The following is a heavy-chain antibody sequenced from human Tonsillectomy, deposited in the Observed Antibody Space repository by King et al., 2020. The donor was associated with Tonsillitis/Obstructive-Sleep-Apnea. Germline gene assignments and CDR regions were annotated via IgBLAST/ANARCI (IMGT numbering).Heavy chain of an antibody. CDR2: IFSNDEK. V-gene: IGHV2-26*01. CDR1: GFSLSNARMG. D-gene: IGHD2-2*01. J-gene: IGHJ4*02. CDR3: ARLGGRYCSSTSCPFDY. Sequence: VTLQESGPVLVKPTETLTLTCTVSGFSLSNARMGVSWIRQPPGKALEWLAHIFSNDEKSYSTSLKSRLTISKDTSKSQVVLTMTNMDPVDTATYYCARLGGRYCSSTSCPFDYWGQGTLVTVSS.